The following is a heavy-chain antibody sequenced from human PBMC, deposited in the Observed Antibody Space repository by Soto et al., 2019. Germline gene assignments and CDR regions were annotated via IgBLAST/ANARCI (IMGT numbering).Heavy chain of an antibody. V-gene: IGHV4-34*01. Sequence: SETLSLTCAVYGGSFSGYYWSWIRQPPGKGLEWIGEINHSGSTNYNPSLKSRVTISVDTSKNQFSLKLSSVTAADTAVYYCARTAWGNWFDPWGQGTLITVSS. D-gene: IGHD3-16*01. CDR3: ARTAWGNWFDP. CDR1: GGSFSGYY. CDR2: INHSGST. J-gene: IGHJ5*02.